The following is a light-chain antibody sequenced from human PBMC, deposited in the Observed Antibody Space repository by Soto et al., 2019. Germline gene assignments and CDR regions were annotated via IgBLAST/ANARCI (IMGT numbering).Light chain of an antibody. CDR2: EVT. V-gene: IGLV2-23*02. CDR3: CSYAGSTIHDV. CDR1: DVGGYNL. J-gene: IGLJ1*01. Sequence: QSALTQPASVSGSPGQSITISCTGSDVGGYNLVSWYQQHPGKAPKLMIYEVTKRPSGVSNRFSGSKSGNTASLTISGLQAEDEADYYCCSYAGSTIHDVFGTGTKLTVL.